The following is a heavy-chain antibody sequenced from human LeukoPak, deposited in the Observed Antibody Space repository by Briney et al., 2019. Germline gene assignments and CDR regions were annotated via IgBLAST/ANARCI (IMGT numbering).Heavy chain of an antibody. V-gene: IGHV1-2*02. CDR3: ARDQRYCSGGSCYPDWFDP. CDR1: GYTFTVYY. D-gene: IGHD2-15*01. Sequence: EASVKVSCKASGYTFTVYYMHWVRQAPGQGLEWMGWISPNSGGTNYAQQFQGRVTMTRDTSISTAYMELSRLRSDDTAVYYCARDQRYCSGGSCYPDWFDPWGQGTLVTVSS. J-gene: IGHJ5*02. CDR2: ISPNSGGT.